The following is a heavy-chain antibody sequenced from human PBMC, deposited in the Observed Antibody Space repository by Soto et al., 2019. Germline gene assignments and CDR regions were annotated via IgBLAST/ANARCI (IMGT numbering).Heavy chain of an antibody. J-gene: IGHJ4*02. CDR3: ASTPSYSSGWYVAY. CDR2: IYTSGST. D-gene: IGHD6-19*01. V-gene: IGHV4-4*07. Sequence: SETLSLTCTVSGGSISSYYWSWIRQPAGKGLEWIGRIYTSGSTNYNPSLKSRVTMSVDTSKNQFSLKLSSVTAADTAVYYCASTPSYSSGWYVAYWGQGTLVTVSS. CDR1: GGSISSYY.